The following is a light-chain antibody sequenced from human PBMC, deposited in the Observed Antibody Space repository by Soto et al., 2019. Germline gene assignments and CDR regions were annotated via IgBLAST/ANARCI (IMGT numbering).Light chain of an antibody. J-gene: IGKJ3*01. CDR2: NTS. CDR1: QTINSY. V-gene: IGKV1-39*01. Sequence: IQMTQSPSSLSASVGDRVTITCRASQTINSYLHWYQQKPGKAPKLLIYNTSNLQSGVPSRLSGSGSGTDFTLTISTLQPEDFATDHCQRGGAFGPGTKVDIK. CDR3: QRGGA.